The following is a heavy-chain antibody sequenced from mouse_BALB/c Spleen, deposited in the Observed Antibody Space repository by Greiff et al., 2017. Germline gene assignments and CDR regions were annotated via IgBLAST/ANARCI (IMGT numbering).Heavy chain of an antibody. V-gene: IGHV1S137*01. CDR1: GYTFTDYA. CDR3: ASGDY. Sequence: VKLMESGAELVRPGVSVKISCKGSGYTFTDYAMHWVKQSHAKSLEWIGVISTYYGDASYNQKFKGKATMTVDKSSSTAYMELARLTSEDSAIYYCASGDYWGQGTTLTVSS. J-gene: IGHJ2*01. CDR2: ISTYYGDA.